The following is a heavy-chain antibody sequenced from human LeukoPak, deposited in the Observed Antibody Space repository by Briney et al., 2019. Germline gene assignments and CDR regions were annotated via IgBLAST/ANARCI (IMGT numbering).Heavy chain of an antibody. J-gene: IGHJ6*03. D-gene: IGHD6-19*01. CDR1: GGSISSSSYY. CDR3: AKRGSGWYEDYYYYMDV. Sequence: KPSETLSLTCTVSGGSISSSSYYWGWIRQPPGKGLEWIGSIYYSGSTYYNPSLKSRVTISVDTSKNQFSLKLSSVTAADTAVYYCAKRGSGWYEDYYYYMDVWGKGTTVTISS. V-gene: IGHV4-39*07. CDR2: IYYSGST.